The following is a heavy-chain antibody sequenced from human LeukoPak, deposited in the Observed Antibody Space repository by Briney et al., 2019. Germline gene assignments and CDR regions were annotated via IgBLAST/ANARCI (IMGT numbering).Heavy chain of an antibody. CDR3: ARGLWSAHRREYYFDS. Sequence: ASVKVSCKASGYTFTNYAVNWLRQAPGQRLERMGWINAGNGDTKFSQNYQARVTITRDASASTAYMELSSLTSEDTAVYFCARGLWSAHRREYYFDSWGQGTLVTVSS. CDR2: INAGNGDT. J-gene: IGHJ4*02. CDR1: GYTFTNYA. V-gene: IGHV1-3*01. D-gene: IGHD3-3*01.